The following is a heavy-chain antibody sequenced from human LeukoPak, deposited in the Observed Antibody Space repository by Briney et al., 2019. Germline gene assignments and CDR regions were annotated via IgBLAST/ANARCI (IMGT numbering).Heavy chain of an antibody. CDR3: ARDGDSRMVDFDY. J-gene: IGHJ4*02. CDR1: GYTFTDVD. V-gene: IGHV1-2*02. D-gene: IGHD3-10*01. CDR2: IFPRNGDT. Sequence: ASVKVSCKTSGYTFTDVDFYWLRQAPGQGLEWVGWIFPRNGDTNYAQKFQDRVTLTRDTSISTAYMELSRLTSDDTAIYYCARDGDSRMVDFDYWGQGTLVTVSS.